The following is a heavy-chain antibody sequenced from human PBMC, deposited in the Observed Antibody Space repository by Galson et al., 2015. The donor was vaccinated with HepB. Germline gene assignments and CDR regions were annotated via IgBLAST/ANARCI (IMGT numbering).Heavy chain of an antibody. V-gene: IGHV3-30-3*01. J-gene: IGHJ4*02. CDR3: ASLHDYGEIAGDYFDY. CDR2: ISYDGSNK. CDR1: GFTFSSYA. Sequence: SLRLSCAASGFTFSSYAMHWVRQAPGKGLEWVAVISYDGSNKYYADSVKGRFTISRDNSKNTLYLQMNSLRAEDTAVYYCASLHDYGEIAGDYFDYWGQGTLVTVSS. D-gene: IGHD4-17*01.